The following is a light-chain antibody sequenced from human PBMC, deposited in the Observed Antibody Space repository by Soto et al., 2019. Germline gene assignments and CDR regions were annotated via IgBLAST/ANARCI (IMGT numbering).Light chain of an antibody. V-gene: IGKV4-1*01. J-gene: IGKJ3*01. CDR1: QSVLHSSKNENF. CDR2: RAS. Sequence: DIVMTQSPDSLSVSLGERATINCKSSQSVLHSSKNENFLAWYQYKPGQPPKLLVYRASTRESGVPDRFSGSGSGTDFTLTISSLQAEDVAVYYCQQYYHPPFTFGPGTKVEIK. CDR3: QQYYHPPFT.